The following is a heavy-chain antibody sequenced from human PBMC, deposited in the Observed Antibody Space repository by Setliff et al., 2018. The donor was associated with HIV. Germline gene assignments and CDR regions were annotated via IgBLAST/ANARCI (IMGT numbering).Heavy chain of an antibody. CDR3: ARSFDILTGDLDY. V-gene: IGHV4-59*11. J-gene: IGHJ4*02. D-gene: IGHD3-9*01. CDR2: IYYSGST. Sequence: PSETLSLTCTVSGGSISSHYWSWIRQPPGKGLEWIGYIYYSGSTNYNPSLKSRVTISVDTSKNQFSLKLSSVTAADTAVYYCARSFDILTGDLDYWGQGTLVTVSS. CDR1: GGSISSHY.